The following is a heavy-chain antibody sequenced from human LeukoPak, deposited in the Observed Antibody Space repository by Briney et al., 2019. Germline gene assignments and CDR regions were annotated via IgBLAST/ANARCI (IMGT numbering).Heavy chain of an antibody. V-gene: IGHV4-4*07. J-gene: IGHJ4*02. CDR1: GGSISSYY. Sequence: PSETLSLTCTVSGGSISSYYWSWIRQPAGKGLEWIGRIYTSGSTNCNPSLKSRVTISVDKSKNQFSLKLSSVTAADTAVYYCARGGRTTVTLDYWGQGTLVTVSS. CDR3: ARGGRTTVTLDY. D-gene: IGHD4-17*01. CDR2: IYTSGST.